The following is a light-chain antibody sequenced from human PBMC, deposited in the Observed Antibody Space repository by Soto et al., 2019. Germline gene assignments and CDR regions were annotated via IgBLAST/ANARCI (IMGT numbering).Light chain of an antibody. CDR3: QRYCSSTST. J-gene: IGKJ1*01. CDR2: CAS. Sequence: DIVMTPSPESLAVSLGERATIKCKSSQTVLYNSNNKNYLAWYQQKPGQPPKLLIYCASTRGSGVPDRISGSGSETAFTPTHCIRRSEDGAVYFCQRYCSSTSTFGQGTKVLLK. V-gene: IGKV4-1*01. CDR1: QTVLYNSNNKNY.